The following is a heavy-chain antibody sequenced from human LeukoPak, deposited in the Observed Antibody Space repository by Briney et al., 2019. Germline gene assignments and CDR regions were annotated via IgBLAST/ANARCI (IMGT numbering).Heavy chain of an antibody. CDR1: GFSVSSNY. V-gene: IGHV3-53*01. CDR2: IYSGGST. J-gene: IGHJ4*02. CDR3: ARETVEMGTID. D-gene: IGHD5-24*01. Sequence: PGGSLRLSCAASGFSVSSNYMSWVRQAPGKGLEWASVIYSGGSTYYADSVKGRFTISRDNSKNTVYLQMNSLRAEDTAVYYCARETVEMGTIDWGQGTLVTVSS.